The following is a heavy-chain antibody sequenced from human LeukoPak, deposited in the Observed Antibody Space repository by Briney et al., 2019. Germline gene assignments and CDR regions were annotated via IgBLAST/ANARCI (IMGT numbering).Heavy chain of an antibody. J-gene: IGHJ5*02. CDR2: MNPNSGNT. V-gene: IGHV1-8*01. CDR3: ARPLVPAAPGWFDP. Sequence: ASVKVSCKASGYTFTSYDINWVRQATGQGLEWMGWMNPNSGNTGYAQKFQGRVTMTRNTSISTAYMELSSLRSEDTAVYYCARPLVPAAPGWFDPWGKGTLVTVSS. CDR1: GYTFTSYD. D-gene: IGHD2-2*01.